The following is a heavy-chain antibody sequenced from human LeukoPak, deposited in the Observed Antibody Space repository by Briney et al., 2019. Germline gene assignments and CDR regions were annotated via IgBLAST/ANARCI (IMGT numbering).Heavy chain of an antibody. J-gene: IGHJ4*02. CDR2: INPNSGGT. V-gene: IGHV1-2*02. Sequence: ASVKVSCKASGYTFTGYYMHWVRQAPGQGLEWMGWINPNSGGTNYAQKFRGRVTMTRDTSISTAYMELSRLRSDDTAVYYCASNSGSYSGGTDYYFDYWGQGTLVTVSS. CDR3: ASNSGSYSGGTDYYFDY. D-gene: IGHD1-26*01. CDR1: GYTFTGYY.